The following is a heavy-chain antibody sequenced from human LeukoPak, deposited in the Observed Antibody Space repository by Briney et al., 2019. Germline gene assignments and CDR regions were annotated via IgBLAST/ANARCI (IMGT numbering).Heavy chain of an antibody. CDR1: GFTFSSYS. Sequence: GGSLRLSCAASGFTFSSYSMNWVRQAPGKGLEWVSSISSSSSYIYYADSVKGRFTISRDNAKNSLYLQMNSLRAEDTAVYYCAKNFWGNYAFDIWGQGTMVTVSS. CDR3: AKNFWGNYAFDI. CDR2: ISSSSSYI. V-gene: IGHV3-21*01. J-gene: IGHJ3*02. D-gene: IGHD3-16*01.